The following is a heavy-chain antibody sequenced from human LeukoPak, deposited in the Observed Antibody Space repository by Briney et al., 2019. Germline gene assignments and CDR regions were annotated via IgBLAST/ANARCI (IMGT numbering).Heavy chain of an antibody. CDR3: ARAGCSSTSCYLDY. CDR1: GGSISSGGYY. CDR2: IYYSGST. J-gene: IGHJ4*02. V-gene: IGHV4-30-4*08. Sequence: SQTLSLTCTVSGGSISSGGYYWSWIRQHPGKGLEWIGYIYYSGSTYYNPSLKSRVTISVDTSKNQFSLKLSSVTAADTAVYYCARAGCSSTSCYLDYWGQETLVTVSS. D-gene: IGHD2-2*01.